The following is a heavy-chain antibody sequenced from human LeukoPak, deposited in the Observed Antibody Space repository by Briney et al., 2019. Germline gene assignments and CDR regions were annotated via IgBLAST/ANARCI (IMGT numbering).Heavy chain of an antibody. Sequence: SETLSLTCTVFGGSISSGDYYWSWIRQPPGKGLEWIGYIYYSGSTYSNPSLKSRVTISVDTSKHQFSLKLSSVTAADTAVYYCAREWYCRSTSCYDYYYYYMDVWGKGTTVTVSS. V-gene: IGHV4-30-4*08. CDR2: IYYSGST. CDR3: AREWYCRSTSCYDYYYYYMDV. CDR1: GGSISSGDYY. J-gene: IGHJ6*03. D-gene: IGHD2-2*01.